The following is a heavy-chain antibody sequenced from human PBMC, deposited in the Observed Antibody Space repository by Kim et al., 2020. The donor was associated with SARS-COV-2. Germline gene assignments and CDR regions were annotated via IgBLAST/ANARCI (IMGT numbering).Heavy chain of an antibody. CDR3: ARDQFSSSAFDNWFDP. CDR2: IYPSGST. CDR1: GCSVSSYY. D-gene: IGHD6-6*01. J-gene: IGHJ5*02. Sequence: SETLSLTCTVSGCSVSSYYWSWIRQPAGKGLEWIGRIYPSGSTNYNPSLKSRVSMSEDTSKNQVSLKLSSVTAADTAFYYCARDQFSSSAFDNWFDPWGQGILVTVSS. V-gene: IGHV4-4*07.